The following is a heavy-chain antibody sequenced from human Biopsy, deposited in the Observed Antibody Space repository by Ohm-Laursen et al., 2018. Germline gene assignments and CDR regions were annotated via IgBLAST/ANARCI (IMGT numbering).Heavy chain of an antibody. CDR3: ARESALKWYQSLSYFNGMDV. Sequence: SLRLSCAASGFIFSTYTMNWVRQAPGEGLEWVSSISSRSSDIYYADSMTGRFTISRDNAKNSLFQHMNSLRAEDTVVYYCARESALKWYQSLSYFNGMDVWGQGTTVTVSS. J-gene: IGHJ6*02. D-gene: IGHD2-2*01. CDR1: GFIFSTYT. CDR2: ISSRSSDI. V-gene: IGHV3-21*01.